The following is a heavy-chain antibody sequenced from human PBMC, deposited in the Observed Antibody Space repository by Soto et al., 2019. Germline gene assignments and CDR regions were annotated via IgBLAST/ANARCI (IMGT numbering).Heavy chain of an antibody. J-gene: IGHJ6*02. CDR3: ARALVGASFYYYGMDV. D-gene: IGHD1-26*01. Sequence: GGSLRLSCAASGFTFSSYAMHWVRQAPGKGLEWVAVIWYDGSNKYYADSVKGRFTISRDNSKNTLYLQMNSLRAEDTAVYYCARALVGASFYYYGMDVWGQGTTVTVSS. CDR1: GFTFSSYA. CDR2: IWYDGSNK. V-gene: IGHV3-33*01.